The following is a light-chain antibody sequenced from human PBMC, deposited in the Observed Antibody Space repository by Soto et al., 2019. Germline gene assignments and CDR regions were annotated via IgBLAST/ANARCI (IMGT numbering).Light chain of an antibody. CDR3: SSYTITSTQV. Sequence: QSALTQPASVSGSPGQSITISCTGTSSDVGGFTYVSWYQQYPGKAPKPMIYEVSNRPSGVSNRFSGSKSGNTASLTISGLQAEDEADYYCSSYTITSTQVFGGGTKVTVL. J-gene: IGLJ2*01. CDR1: SSDVGGFTY. V-gene: IGLV2-14*01. CDR2: EVS.